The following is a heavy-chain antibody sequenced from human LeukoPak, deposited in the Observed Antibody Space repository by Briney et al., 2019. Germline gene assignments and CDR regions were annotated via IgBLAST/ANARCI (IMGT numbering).Heavy chain of an antibody. CDR3: AREHIAAAGTSDY. Sequence: GASVKVSCKASGYTFTGYYMHWVRQAPGQGLEWMGWINPNSGGTNYAQKFQGRVTMTRDTSISTAYVELSRLRSDDTAVYYCAREHIAAAGTSDYWGQGTLVTVSS. D-gene: IGHD6-13*01. CDR2: INPNSGGT. V-gene: IGHV1-2*02. CDR1: GYTFTGYY. J-gene: IGHJ4*02.